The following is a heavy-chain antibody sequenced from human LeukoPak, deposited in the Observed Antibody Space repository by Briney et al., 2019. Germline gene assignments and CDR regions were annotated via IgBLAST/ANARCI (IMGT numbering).Heavy chain of an antibody. Sequence: ASVKVSCKASGYTFTGYYMHWVRQAPGQGLEWMGWINPNSGGTNYAQKFQGRVTMTRDTSISTAYMELSRLRSDDTAVYYCARRLYSGYDFLDYWGQGTLVTVSS. CDR3: ARRLYSGYDFLDY. D-gene: IGHD5-12*01. J-gene: IGHJ4*02. CDR1: GYTFTGYY. CDR2: INPNSGGT. V-gene: IGHV1-2*02.